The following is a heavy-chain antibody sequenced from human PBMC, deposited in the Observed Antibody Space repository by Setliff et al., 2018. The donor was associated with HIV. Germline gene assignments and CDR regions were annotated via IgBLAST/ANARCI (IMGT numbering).Heavy chain of an antibody. Sequence: GASVKVSCKASGYTFTSYGISWVRQAPGQGLEWLGWISGLTGEVRLAKEFQGRVTLTTSAYTAYMELKSLRSEDRGVYYCARGGLGFLDWCLPDSWGQGTLVTVSS. CDR1: GYTFTSYG. CDR3: ARGGLGFLDWCLPDS. V-gene: IGHV1-18*04. CDR2: ISGLTGEV. J-gene: IGHJ4*02. D-gene: IGHD2-21*02.